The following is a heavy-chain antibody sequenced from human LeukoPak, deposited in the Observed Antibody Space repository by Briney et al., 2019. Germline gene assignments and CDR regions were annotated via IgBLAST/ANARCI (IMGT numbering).Heavy chain of an antibody. CDR3: ARDLVRGVMSWFDP. CDR2: ISSSGSTI. Sequence: GGSLRLSCEASGFIFSSYDMNWVRQVPGKGLEWVSYISSSGSTIYYADSVKGRFTVSRDNAKNSLYLQMNSLRAEDTAVYYCARDLVRGVMSWFDPWGQGTLVTVSS. J-gene: IGHJ5*02. CDR1: GFIFSSYD. D-gene: IGHD3-10*02. V-gene: IGHV3-48*03.